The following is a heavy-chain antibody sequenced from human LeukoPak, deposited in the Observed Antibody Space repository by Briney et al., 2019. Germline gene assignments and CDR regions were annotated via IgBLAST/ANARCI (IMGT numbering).Heavy chain of an antibody. V-gene: IGHV3-30-3*01. Sequence: GGSLRLSCAASGFTFSSYAMHWVRQAPGKGLEWVAVISYDGSNKYYADSVKGRFTISRDNSKNTPYLQMNSLRAEDTAVYYCAREYSSSSDYWGQGTLVTVSS. D-gene: IGHD6-6*01. CDR1: GFTFSSYA. CDR2: ISYDGSNK. J-gene: IGHJ4*02. CDR3: AREYSSSSDY.